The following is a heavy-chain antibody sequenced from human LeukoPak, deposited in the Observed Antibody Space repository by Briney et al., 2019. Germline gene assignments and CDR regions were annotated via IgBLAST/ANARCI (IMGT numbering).Heavy chain of an antibody. D-gene: IGHD3-16*01. J-gene: IGHJ4*02. CDR1: GGSISGSSYY. Sequence: SETLSLTCTVSGGSISGSSYYWGWIRRAPGKGLEWIGSIYNPSLKSRVTISVDTSKNQFSLKLNSVTATDTAVYYCARHYGPWGQGTLVTVSS. V-gene: IGHV4-39*07. CDR3: ARHYGP.